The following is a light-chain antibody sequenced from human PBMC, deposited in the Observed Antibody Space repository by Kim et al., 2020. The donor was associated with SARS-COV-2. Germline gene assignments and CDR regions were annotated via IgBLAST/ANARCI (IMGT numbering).Light chain of an antibody. CDR1: SRRSYY. J-gene: IGLJ3*02. CDR2: GKN. Sequence: GQTVKITCQGDSRRSYYASWYQQKPGQAPVLVIYGKNNRPSGIPDRFSGSSSGNTASLTLTGAQAEDEADYYCNSRDSSGNHHWVFGGGTKLTVL. CDR3: NSRDSSGNHHWV. V-gene: IGLV3-19*01.